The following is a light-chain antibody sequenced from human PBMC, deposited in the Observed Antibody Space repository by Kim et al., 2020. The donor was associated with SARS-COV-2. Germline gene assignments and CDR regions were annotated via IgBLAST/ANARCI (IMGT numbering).Light chain of an antibody. V-gene: IGLV2-8*01. CDR2: EVS. Sequence: GQSVTISCTGTSSDVGRYNEVSWYQQHPGKAPKLMIYEVSKRPSGVPDRFSGSKSGNTASLTVSGLQAEDEADYYCSSHAGSTLYVFGTGTKVTVL. J-gene: IGLJ1*01. CDR3: SSHAGSTLYV. CDR1: SSDVGRYNE.